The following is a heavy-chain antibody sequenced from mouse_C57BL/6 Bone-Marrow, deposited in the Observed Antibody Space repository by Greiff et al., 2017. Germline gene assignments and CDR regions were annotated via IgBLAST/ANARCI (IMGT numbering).Heavy chain of an antibody. V-gene: IGHV5-17*01. D-gene: IGHD2-3*01. CDR1: GFTFSDYG. CDR2: ISSGSSTI. J-gene: IGHJ2*01. Sequence: EVMLVESGGGLVKPGGSLKLSCAASGFTFSDYGMHWVRQAPEKGLEWVAYISSGSSTIYYADTVQGRFTISRDNAKNTLFLQMTSLRSEDTAMYYCARRYYDYWGQGTTLTVSS. CDR3: ARRYYDY.